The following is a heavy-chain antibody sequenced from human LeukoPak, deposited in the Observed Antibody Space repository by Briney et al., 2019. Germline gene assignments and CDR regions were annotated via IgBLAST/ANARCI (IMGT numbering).Heavy chain of an antibody. J-gene: IGHJ4*02. CDR2: ISGYNGNT. CDR1: GYTFSGYG. D-gene: IGHD3-16*02. CDR3: ARDKEWGVYRYFDN. Sequence: ASVKVSCKASGYTFSGYGISWVRQAPGQGLEWMGWISGYNGNTNYAQKFQGRVTMTTDTSTSTAYMELRSLRSDDSAVYYCARDKEWGVYRYFDNWGQGTLVTVSS. V-gene: IGHV1-18*01.